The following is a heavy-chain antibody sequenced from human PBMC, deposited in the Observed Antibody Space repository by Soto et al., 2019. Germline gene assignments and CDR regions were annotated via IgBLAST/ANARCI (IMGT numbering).Heavy chain of an antibody. Sequence: PGGSLRLSCAASGFTLSSYWMSWVRQAPGKGLEWVANIKQDGSEKYYVDSVKGRFTISRDTAKSSLYLQLNSLRAEDTAVYYCASGDCSSTSCYYYYYYMDVWGKGTTVTVSS. J-gene: IGHJ6*03. CDR2: IKQDGSEK. CDR1: GFTLSSYW. CDR3: ASGDCSSTSCYYYYYYMDV. V-gene: IGHV3-7*05. D-gene: IGHD2-2*01.